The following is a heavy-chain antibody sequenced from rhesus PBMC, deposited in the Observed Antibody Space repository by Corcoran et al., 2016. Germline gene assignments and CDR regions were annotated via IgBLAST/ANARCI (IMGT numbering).Heavy chain of an antibody. CDR2: IYGGSGSH. D-gene: IGHD5-42*01. J-gene: IGHJ4*01. CDR1: GGSISSNY. Sequence: QVQLQESGPGLVKPSETLSLTCAVSGGSISSNYWSWIRQSPGKGLEWIGYIYGGSGSHSDKPSRKSRFTMSTDTSKNQLSLKLSSVTAADTAVYYCARSSGGSFDYWGQGVLVTVSS. V-gene: IGHV4-147*01. CDR3: ARSSGGSFDY.